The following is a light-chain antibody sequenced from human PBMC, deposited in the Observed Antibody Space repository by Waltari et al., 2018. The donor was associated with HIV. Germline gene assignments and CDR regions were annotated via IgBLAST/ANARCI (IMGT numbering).Light chain of an antibody. Sequence: DIVMAQSPDSLAVSLGERATINCKSSQSLFYSSNNKNSLAWYQQKPGQPPKLLLYGASMRESGVPDRFSGSGSGTDFTLTISSLQAEDVAVYYCQQYYSTPRTFGQGTKVEIK. CDR3: QQYYSTPRT. CDR1: QSLFYSSNNKNS. J-gene: IGKJ1*01. V-gene: IGKV4-1*01. CDR2: GAS.